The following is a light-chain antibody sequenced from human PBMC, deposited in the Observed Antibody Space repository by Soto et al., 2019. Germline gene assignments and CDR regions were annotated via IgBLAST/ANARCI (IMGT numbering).Light chain of an antibody. CDR1: QNINSN. Sequence: EIVLTQSPVTLSVSPGERATLSCRASQNINSNLAWYEQKPGQAPTLLIYGALTRVRGIPVRFSGSESGTEFTLTISSLKSDDFAVYYCQHYNSSAPEGTFGQGTKVDIK. V-gene: IGKV3D-15*01. CDR3: QHYNSSAPEGT. CDR2: GAL. J-gene: IGKJ1*01.